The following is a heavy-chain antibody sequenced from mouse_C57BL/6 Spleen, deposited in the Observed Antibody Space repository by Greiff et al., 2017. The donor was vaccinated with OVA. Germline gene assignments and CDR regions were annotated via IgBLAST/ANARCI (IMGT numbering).Heavy chain of an antibody. Sequence: QVQLKQSGAELVRPGTSVKVSCKASGYAFTNYLIEWVKQRPGQGLEWIGVINPGSGGTNYNEKFKGKATLTADKSSSTAYMQLSSLTSEDSAVYFCARRPTLYGEAMDYWGQGTSVTVSS. J-gene: IGHJ4*01. CDR1: GYAFTNYL. CDR3: ARRPTLYGEAMDY. D-gene: IGHD2-10*01. V-gene: IGHV1-54*01. CDR2: INPGSGGT.